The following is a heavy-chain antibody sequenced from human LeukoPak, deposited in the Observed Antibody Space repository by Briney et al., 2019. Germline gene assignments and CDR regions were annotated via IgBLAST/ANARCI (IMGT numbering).Heavy chain of an antibody. CDR2: IYPGDSDT. CDR3: ARTQFVAPSEYGDYVGFDY. Sequence: GESLKISCKGSGYSFTSYWIGWVRQMPGKGLEWMGIIYPGDSDTRYSPSFQGQVTISADKSISTAYLQWSSLKASDTAMYYCARTQFVAPSEYGDYVGFDYWGQGTLVTVSS. D-gene: IGHD4-17*01. CDR1: GYSFTSYW. V-gene: IGHV5-51*01. J-gene: IGHJ4*02.